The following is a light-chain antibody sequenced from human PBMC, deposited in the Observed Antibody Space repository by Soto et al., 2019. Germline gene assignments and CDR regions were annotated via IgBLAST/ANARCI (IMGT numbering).Light chain of an antibody. CDR1: QRVVHSDGIAY. Sequence: SCGQQDSMKCRSNQRVVHSDGIAYFSWFQQRPGRSPRRLIYKVSNRDSGVPARFIGSGSGTHSRLEFSSVVAEDVGVRYSMQGTQRPGAFRQGTKVDIK. CDR3: MQGTQRPGA. J-gene: IGKJ1*01. CDR2: KVS. V-gene: IGKV2-30*02.